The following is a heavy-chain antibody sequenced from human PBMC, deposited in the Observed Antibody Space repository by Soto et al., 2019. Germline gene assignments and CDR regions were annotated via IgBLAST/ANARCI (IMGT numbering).Heavy chain of an antibody. CDR2: ISYDGSNK. CDR1: GFTFSSYG. CDR3: AKDPCSGGSCYQSY. J-gene: IGHJ4*02. V-gene: IGHV3-30*18. D-gene: IGHD2-15*01. Sequence: PGGSLRLSCAASGFTFSSYGMHWVRQAPGKGLEWVAVISYDGSNKYYADSVKGRFTISRDNSKNTLYLQMNSLRAEDTAVYYCAKDPCSGGSCYQSYWGQGTLVTVSS.